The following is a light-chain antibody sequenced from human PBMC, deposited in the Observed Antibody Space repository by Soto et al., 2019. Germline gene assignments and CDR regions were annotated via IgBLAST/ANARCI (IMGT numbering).Light chain of an antibody. Sequence: DIQMTQSPPSLSASVGDRVTITCRASQPISDYLHWYQQKPGKAPTLLIYGSSSLQTGVPPKFSGSGAGTEFTLTISSLQPEDFGTYYCQQTYDSLVSFGGGTKVDLK. J-gene: IGKJ4*01. CDR2: GSS. CDR3: QQTYDSLVS. V-gene: IGKV1-39*01. CDR1: QPISDY.